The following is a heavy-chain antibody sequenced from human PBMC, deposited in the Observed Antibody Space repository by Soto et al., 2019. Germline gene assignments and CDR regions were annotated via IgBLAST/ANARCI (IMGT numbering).Heavy chain of an antibody. V-gene: IGHV1-69*02. D-gene: IGHD6-13*01. J-gene: IGHJ6*02. CDR2: IIPILGIA. Sequence: QVQLVQSGAEVKKPGSSVKVSCKASGGTFSSYTISWVRQAPGQGLEWMGRIIPILGIANYAQKFQGRVTITADKSTSTAYMELSSLRSEDTAVYYCARVAAAAGDYGMDVWGQGTTVTVSS. CDR1: GGTFSSYT. CDR3: ARVAAAAGDYGMDV.